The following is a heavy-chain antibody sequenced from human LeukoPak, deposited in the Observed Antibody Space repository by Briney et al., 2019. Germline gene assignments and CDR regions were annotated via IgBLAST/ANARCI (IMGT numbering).Heavy chain of an antibody. V-gene: IGHV3-7*01. CDR3: TRRYNYDNSGYYYVRDAFDI. D-gene: IGHD3-22*01. Sequence: PGGSLRLSCAASGFTFSSYWMHWVRQAPGKGLEWVANIKEDGSEKYYGGSVKGRFTISRDNAKNSLYLQMNSLRAEDTAVYYCTRRYNYDNSGYYYVRDAFDIWGQGTMVTVSS. CDR1: GFTFSSYW. CDR2: IKEDGSEK. J-gene: IGHJ3*02.